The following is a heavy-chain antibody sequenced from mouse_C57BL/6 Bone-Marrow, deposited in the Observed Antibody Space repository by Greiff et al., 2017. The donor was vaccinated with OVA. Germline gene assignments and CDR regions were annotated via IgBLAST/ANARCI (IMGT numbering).Heavy chain of an antibody. D-gene: IGHD1-3*01. CDR3: ARGLKLRWYFDV. J-gene: IGHJ1*03. CDR1: GYTFTSYW. Sequence: QVQLQQSGTELVKPGASVKLSCKASGYTFTSYWMHWVKQRPGQGLEWIGNINPSNGGTNYNEKFKSKATLTVDKSSSTAYMQLSSLTSEDSAVYYCARGLKLRWYFDVWGTGTTVTVSS. V-gene: IGHV1-53*01. CDR2: INPSNGGT.